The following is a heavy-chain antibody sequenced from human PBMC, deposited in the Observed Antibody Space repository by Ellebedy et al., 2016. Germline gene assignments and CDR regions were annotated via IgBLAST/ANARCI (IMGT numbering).Heavy chain of an antibody. J-gene: IGHJ6*02. Sequence: GGSLRLSCAASGFTVSSNYMSWVRQAPGKGLEWVSVIYSGGSTYYADSVKGRFTISRDNSKNTLYLQMNSLRAEDTAVYYCALEGGSSFYYYGMDVWGQGTTVTVSS. D-gene: IGHD2-15*01. CDR1: GFTVSSNY. V-gene: IGHV3-66*01. CDR2: IYSGGST. CDR3: ALEGGSSFYYYGMDV.